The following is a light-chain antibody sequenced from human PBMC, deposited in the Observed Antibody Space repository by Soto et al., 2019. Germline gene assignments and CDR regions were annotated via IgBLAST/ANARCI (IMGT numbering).Light chain of an antibody. CDR1: QSISTN. V-gene: IGKV3-15*01. CDR2: GAS. J-gene: IGKJ3*01. CDR3: QQYNNRPPFT. Sequence: EIAMTQSPATLSVSPGERATLSCRASQSISTNLAWYQQKPGLAPRLLIYGASTRATGIPARFSGSGSGTEFTLTISSLQSEDFAVYYCQQYNNRPPFTFGPGTKVDIK.